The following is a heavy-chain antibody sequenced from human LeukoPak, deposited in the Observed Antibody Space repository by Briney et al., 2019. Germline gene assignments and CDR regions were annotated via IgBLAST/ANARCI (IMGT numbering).Heavy chain of an antibody. CDR1: GFTFSNYW. J-gene: IGHJ4*02. CDR3: VRDGGVSGYDLLDY. Sequence: HSGGSLRLSCAAPGFTFSNYWMSWVRQAPGKGLEWVAHINQDGSEEHYMDSVKARFIISRDNAKNSLSLQMDSLRAEDTAVYYCVRDGGVSGYDLLDYWGQGTLVTVSS. CDR2: INQDGSEE. V-gene: IGHV3-7*01. D-gene: IGHD5-12*01.